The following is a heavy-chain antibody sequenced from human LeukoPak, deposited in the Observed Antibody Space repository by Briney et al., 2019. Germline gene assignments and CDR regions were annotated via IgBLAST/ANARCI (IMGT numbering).Heavy chain of an antibody. J-gene: IGHJ4*02. V-gene: IGHV3-48*04. CDR1: GFTFSSYS. Sequence: GGSLRLSCAASGFTFSSYSMNWVRQAPGKGLEWVSYISSSSSTIYYADSVKGRFTISRDNAKNSLYLQMNSLRAEDTAVYYCARDQSITFGGVMDYWGQGTLVAVSS. CDR2: ISSSSSTI. D-gene: IGHD3-16*01. CDR3: ARDQSITFGGVMDY.